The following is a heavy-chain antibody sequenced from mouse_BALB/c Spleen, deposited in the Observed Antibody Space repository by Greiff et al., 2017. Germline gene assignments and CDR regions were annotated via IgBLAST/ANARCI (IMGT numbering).Heavy chain of an antibody. CDR1: GFTFSSYA. CDR2: ISSGGST. V-gene: IGHV5-6-5*01. J-gene: IGHJ1*01. Sequence: EVKLVESGGGLVKPGGSLKLSCAASGFTFSSYAMSWVRQTPEKRLEWVASISSGGSTYYPDSVKGRFTISRDNARNILYLQMSSLRSEDTAMYYCARGKGNYGNYGWYFDVWGAGTTVTVSS. D-gene: IGHD2-1*01. CDR3: ARGKGNYGNYGWYFDV.